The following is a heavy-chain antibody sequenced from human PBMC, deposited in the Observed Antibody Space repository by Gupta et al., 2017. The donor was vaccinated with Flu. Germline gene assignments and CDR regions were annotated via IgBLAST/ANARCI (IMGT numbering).Heavy chain of an antibody. Sequence: EVQLLESGGGLVQPGGSLRLSCEASGLLFSNFAMSWVRQAPGKGLEGVSALSGSGSSTYYADSVRGRFTISRDNSKNTLYLQMSSLRAEDTAVYYCAKDRGFGGANYFDYWGQGTLVTVSS. CDR2: LSGSGSST. CDR1: GLLFSNFA. D-gene: IGHD3-10*01. CDR3: AKDRGFGGANYFDY. J-gene: IGHJ4*02. V-gene: IGHV3-23*01.